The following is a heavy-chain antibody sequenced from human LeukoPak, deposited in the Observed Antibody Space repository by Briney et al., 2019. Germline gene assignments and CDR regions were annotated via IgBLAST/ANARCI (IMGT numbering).Heavy chain of an antibody. D-gene: IGHD3-3*01. V-gene: IGHV4-39*07. CDR2: FYYSGST. J-gene: IGHJ4*02. CDR3: ASGYDFWSGYPRATLGY. Sequence: SETLSLTCTVSGGSISSSSYYWAWIRQPPGKGLEWIGSFYYSGSTYYNPSLKSRVTISVDTSKNQFSLKLSSVTAADTAVYYCASGYDFWSGYPRATLGYWGQGTLVTVSS. CDR1: GGSISSSSYY.